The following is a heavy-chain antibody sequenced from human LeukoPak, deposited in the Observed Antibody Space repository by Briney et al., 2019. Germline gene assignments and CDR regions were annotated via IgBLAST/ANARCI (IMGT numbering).Heavy chain of an antibody. CDR1: GFTFSSYS. Sequence: GGSLRLSCAASGFTFSSYSMNWVRQAPGKGLEWVSSISSSSSYIYYADSVKGRFTISRDNAKNSLYLQMNSLRAEDTAVYYCARDLLLLYYGSGSYLYYGMDAWAKGPRSPSP. J-gene: IGHJ6*02. CDR3: ARDLLLLYYGSGSYLYYGMDA. CDR2: ISSSSSYI. V-gene: IGHV3-21*01. D-gene: IGHD3-10*01.